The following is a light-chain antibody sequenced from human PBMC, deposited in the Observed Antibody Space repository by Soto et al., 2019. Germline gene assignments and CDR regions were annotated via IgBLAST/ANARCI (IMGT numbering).Light chain of an antibody. V-gene: IGKV1-5*01. CDR2: DAS. Sequence: DIPMTQSPSTLSASLVDRVNIXCRASQSISGWLAWYQQKPGEAPKLLIYDASALPRGVPSRFSGSGSGTKFTLTIASLQPDDFATYYCQQYETFSGTFGPGTKVDIK. J-gene: IGKJ1*01. CDR1: QSISGW. CDR3: QQYETFSGT.